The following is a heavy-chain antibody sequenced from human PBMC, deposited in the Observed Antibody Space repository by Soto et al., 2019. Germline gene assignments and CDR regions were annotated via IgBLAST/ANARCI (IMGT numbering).Heavy chain of an antibody. Sequence: SGGSLRLSCAASGFTFSSYAMSWVRQAPGKGLEWVSAISGSGGSTYYADSVKGRFTISRDNSKNTLYLQMNSLRAEDTAVYYCAKVRYNWNYCDYWGQGTLVTVSS. J-gene: IGHJ4*02. CDR2: ISGSGGST. V-gene: IGHV3-23*01. CDR1: GFTFSSYA. D-gene: IGHD1-20*01. CDR3: AKVRYNWNYCDY.